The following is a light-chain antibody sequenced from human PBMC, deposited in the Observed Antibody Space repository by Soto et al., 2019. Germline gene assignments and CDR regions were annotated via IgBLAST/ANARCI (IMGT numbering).Light chain of an antibody. CDR1: QTVSSGY. Sequence: EIVLTQSPGTLSLSPGEXATLSCRASQTVSSGYLAWYQQRPGQAPRLLISGASRRAAGIPDKFSGSGSGRDFTLIISRLEPEDVAVYFCQQYGSSPLTFGGGTKVDIK. CDR3: QQYGSSPLT. CDR2: GAS. J-gene: IGKJ4*01. V-gene: IGKV3-20*01.